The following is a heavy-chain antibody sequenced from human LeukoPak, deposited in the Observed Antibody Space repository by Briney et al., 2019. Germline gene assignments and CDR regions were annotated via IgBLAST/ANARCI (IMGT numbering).Heavy chain of an antibody. CDR3: ARDNIVGFGDYYYMDV. CDR2: ISYDGSNK. V-gene: IGHV3-30-3*01. J-gene: IGHJ6*03. D-gene: IGHD3-16*01. CDR1: GFTFSSYA. Sequence: GRSLRLSCAASGFTFSSYAMHWVRQAPGKGLEWVAVISYDGSNKYYADSVKGRFTISRDNSKNTLYLQMNSLRAEDTAVYYCARDNIVGFGDYYYMDVWGKGTTVTVSS.